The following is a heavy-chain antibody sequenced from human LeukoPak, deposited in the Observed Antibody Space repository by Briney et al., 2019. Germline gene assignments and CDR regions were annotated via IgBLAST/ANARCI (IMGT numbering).Heavy chain of an antibody. CDR1: GYTFTSYD. D-gene: IGHD2-2*01. CDR2: MNPNSGNT. CDR3: ARDIVVVPAATIKDHNWFDP. V-gene: IGHV1-8*01. J-gene: IGHJ5*02. Sequence: ASVKVSCKXSGYTFTSYDINWVRQATGQGLEWMGWMNPNSGNTGYAQKFQGRVTMTRNTSISTAYMELSSLRSEDTAVYYCARDIVVVPAATIKDHNWFDPWGQGTLVTVSS.